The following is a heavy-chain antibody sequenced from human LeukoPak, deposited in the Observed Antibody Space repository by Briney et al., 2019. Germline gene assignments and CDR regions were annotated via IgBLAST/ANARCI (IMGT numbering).Heavy chain of an antibody. D-gene: IGHD3-16*01. CDR2: INQDGSTK. CDR3: AREKGIMIRKMAFEM. J-gene: IGHJ3*02. CDR1: GFRFSSHW. Sequence: GGSLRLSCVASGFRFSSHWMSWVRHTPGKGLEWVANINQDGSTKYYRDFAKGRFTISRDNAQNSLYLQINSLRAEDTAVYYCAREKGIMIRKMAFEMWGQGTMVTVSS. V-gene: IGHV3-7*01.